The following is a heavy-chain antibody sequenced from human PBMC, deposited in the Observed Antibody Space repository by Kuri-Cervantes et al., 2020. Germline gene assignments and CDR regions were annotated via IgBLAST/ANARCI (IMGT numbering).Heavy chain of an antibody. CDR2: ISYDGSNK. Sequence: GGSLRLSCAASGFTFSSYAMHWVRQAPGKGLEWVAVISYDGSNKYYADSVKGRFTISRDNSKNTLYLQMNSLRAEDTAVYYCAKERERYSSGWDDYWGQGTLVTVSS. CDR1: GFTFSSYA. CDR3: AKERERYSSGWDDY. J-gene: IGHJ4*02. V-gene: IGHV3-30-3*01. D-gene: IGHD6-19*01.